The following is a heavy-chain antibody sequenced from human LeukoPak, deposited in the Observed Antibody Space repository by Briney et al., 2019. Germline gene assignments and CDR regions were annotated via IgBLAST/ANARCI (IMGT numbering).Heavy chain of an antibody. D-gene: IGHD3-3*01. CDR1: GYTFTSYY. Sequence: ASVKVSCKASGYTFTSYYMHWVRQAPGQGLEWMGIINPSGGSTSYAQKFQGRVTMTRDTSTSTVYMELSSLRSEDAAVYYCARTGFFGVVTADYYMDVWGKGTTVTVSS. V-gene: IGHV1-46*01. CDR3: ARTGFFGVVTADYYMDV. CDR2: INPSGGST. J-gene: IGHJ6*03.